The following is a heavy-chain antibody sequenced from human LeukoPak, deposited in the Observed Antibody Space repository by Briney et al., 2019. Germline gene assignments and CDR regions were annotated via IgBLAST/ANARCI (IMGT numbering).Heavy chain of an antibody. V-gene: IGHV4-38-2*02. D-gene: IGHD6-13*01. Sequence: NPSETLSLTCTVSGYSISSGYYWGWIRQPPGKGLEWIGNIYHSGNTYYNPSLKSRVTVSVDMSKNQFSLKLNSVTAADTALYYCARAYSSSWYWNWFDPWGQGILVTVSS. CDR3: ARAYSSSWYWNWFDP. CDR2: IYHSGNT. CDR1: GYSISSGYY. J-gene: IGHJ5*02.